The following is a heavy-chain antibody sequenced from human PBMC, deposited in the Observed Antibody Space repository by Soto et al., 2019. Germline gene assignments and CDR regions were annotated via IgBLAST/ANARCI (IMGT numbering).Heavy chain of an antibody. CDR2: IKPDGSEK. J-gene: IGHJ4*02. D-gene: IGHD2-21*01. CDR3: ARGVRDGY. CDR1: GFTFSNYW. Sequence: EVQLVESGGGLVQPGESLRLSCAASGFTFSNYWRSWVRQAPGKGLEWVDNIKPDGSEKYYVDSVKGRFTISRDNAKNSLYLQMNSLKAEDTAVYYCARGVRDGYWGQGTLVSVSS. V-gene: IGHV3-7*04.